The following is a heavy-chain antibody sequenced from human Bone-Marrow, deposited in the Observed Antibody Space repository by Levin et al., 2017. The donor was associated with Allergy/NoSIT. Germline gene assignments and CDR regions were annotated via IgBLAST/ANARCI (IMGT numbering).Heavy chain of an antibody. CDR1: GFTFSSYA. CDR3: AKVCDYDILTGYYLYYGMDV. J-gene: IGHJ6*02. CDR2: ISGSGGST. D-gene: IGHD3-9*01. Sequence: GGSLRLSCAASGFTFSSYAMSWVRQAPGKGLEWVSAISGSGGSTYYADSVKGRFTISRDNSKNTLYLQMNSLRAEDTAVYYCAKVCDYDILTGYYLYYGMDVWGQGTTVTVSS. V-gene: IGHV3-23*01.